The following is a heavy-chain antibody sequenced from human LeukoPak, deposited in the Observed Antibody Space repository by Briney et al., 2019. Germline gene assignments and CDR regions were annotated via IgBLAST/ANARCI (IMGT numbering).Heavy chain of an antibody. Sequence: GASVKVSCKASGYTFTSYDINWVRQATGQGLEWMGWMNPNSGNTGYAQKFQGRVTMTRNTSISTAYMELSSLRSEDTAVYYCARSLIWFGEKETYYYYMDVWGKGTTVTISS. CDR1: GYTFTSYD. J-gene: IGHJ6*03. CDR3: ARSLIWFGEKETYYYYMDV. V-gene: IGHV1-8*01. CDR2: MNPNSGNT. D-gene: IGHD3-10*01.